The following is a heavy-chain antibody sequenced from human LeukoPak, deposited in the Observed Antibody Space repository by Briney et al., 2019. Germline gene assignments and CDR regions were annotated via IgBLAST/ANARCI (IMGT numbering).Heavy chain of an antibody. Sequence: GGSLRLPCAASGFTFSSYGMHWVRQAPGKGLEWVAVISYDGSNKYYADSVKGRFTISRDNSKNTLYLQMNSLRAEDTAVYYCAKDADDSSGYYYPDYWGQGTLVTVSS. D-gene: IGHD3-22*01. CDR2: ISYDGSNK. J-gene: IGHJ4*02. CDR3: AKDADDSSGYYYPDY. V-gene: IGHV3-30*18. CDR1: GFTFSSYG.